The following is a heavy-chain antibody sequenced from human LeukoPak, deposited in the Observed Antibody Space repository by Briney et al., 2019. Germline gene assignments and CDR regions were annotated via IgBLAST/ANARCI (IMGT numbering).Heavy chain of an antibody. Sequence: PGGSLRLSCAASGFTFSNAWMSWVRQAPGKGLEWVGRIKSKTDGGTTDYAAPVKGRFTISRDDSKNTLYLQMNSLKTEDTAVYYCTKAPYSSGWYAGYWGQGTLVTVSS. CDR3: TKAPYSSGWYAGY. CDR1: GFTFSNAW. CDR2: IKSKTDGGTT. V-gene: IGHV3-15*01. D-gene: IGHD6-19*01. J-gene: IGHJ4*02.